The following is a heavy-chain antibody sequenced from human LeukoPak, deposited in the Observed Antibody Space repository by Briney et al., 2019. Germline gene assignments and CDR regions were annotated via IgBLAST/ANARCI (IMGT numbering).Heavy chain of an antibody. J-gene: IGHJ4*02. CDR2: ITGTGDTT. D-gene: IGHD3-22*01. V-gene: IGHV3-23*01. Sequence: GGSLRLSCADSGFTFTSYAMTWVRQAPGRGLEWVATITGTGDTTYYADSVKGRFPISRDNSKNTLYLQMNSLRAEDTAVYYCATYDRSGYYRDRHFDYWGQGTLVTVSS. CDR3: ATYDRSGYYRDRHFDY. CDR1: GFTFTSYA.